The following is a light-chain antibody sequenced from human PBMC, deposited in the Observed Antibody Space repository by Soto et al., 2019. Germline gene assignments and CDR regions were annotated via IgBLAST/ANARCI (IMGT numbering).Light chain of an antibody. Sequence: QSALTQPASVSGSPGQSITVSCTGTSSDIGSYNLVSWCQHHPGKAPKLMIYAVSKRPSGVSSRFSGSKSGNTASLTISGLQAEDEADYFCCSYAGSSTLLFGGGTKVTVL. V-gene: IGLV2-23*02. CDR3: CSYAGSSTLL. CDR1: SSDIGSYNL. J-gene: IGLJ3*02. CDR2: AVS.